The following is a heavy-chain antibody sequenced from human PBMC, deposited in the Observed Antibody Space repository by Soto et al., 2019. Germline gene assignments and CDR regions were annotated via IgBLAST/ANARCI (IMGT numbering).Heavy chain of an antibody. CDR1: GFTFSNYE. V-gene: IGHV3-23*01. J-gene: IGHJ4*02. CDR2: VSANSDYA. Sequence: EVQILESGGGLVQPGGSLRLSCAASGFTFSNYEMTWVRQAPGRGLEWVSAVSANSDYAYYADSVKDRFTISRDNSKNTLYTQMDSLRAENTAVYYCAKVHSQYIWGSYLRYYDYWGQGTLVTVSS. CDR3: AKVHSQYIWGSYLRYYDY. D-gene: IGHD3-16*02.